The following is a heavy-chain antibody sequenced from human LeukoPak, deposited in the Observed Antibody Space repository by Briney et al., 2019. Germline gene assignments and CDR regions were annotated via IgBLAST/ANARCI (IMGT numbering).Heavy chain of an antibody. CDR2: IWYDGSNK. D-gene: IGHD1-26*01. J-gene: IGHJ2*01. CDR3: AREPPGGSYRPPYWYFDL. CDR1: GFTFSSYG. Sequence: SGRSLRLSCAASGFTFSSYGMYWVRQAPGKGLEWVAVIWYDGSNKYYADSVKGRFTISRDNSKNTLYLQMNSLRAEDTAVYYCAREPPGGSYRPPYWYFDLWGRGTLVTVSS. V-gene: IGHV3-33*01.